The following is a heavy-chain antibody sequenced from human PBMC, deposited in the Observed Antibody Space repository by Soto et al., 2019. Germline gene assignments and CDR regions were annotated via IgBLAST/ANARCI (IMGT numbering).Heavy chain of an antibody. CDR3: ARDLDYCGGDCRDAFDI. J-gene: IGHJ3*02. Sequence: PGGSLRLSCAASGFTFSSYGMHWVRQAPGKGLEWVAVIWYDGSNKYYADSVKGRFTISRDNSKNTLYLQMNSLGAEDTAVYYCARDLDYCGGDCRDAFDIRGQGTMVTVSS. CDR2: IWYDGSNK. V-gene: IGHV3-33*01. D-gene: IGHD2-21*02. CDR1: GFTFSSYG.